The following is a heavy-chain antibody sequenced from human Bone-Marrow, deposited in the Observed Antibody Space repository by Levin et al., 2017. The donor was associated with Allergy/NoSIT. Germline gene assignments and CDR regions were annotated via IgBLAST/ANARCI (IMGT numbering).Heavy chain of an antibody. V-gene: IGHV3-23*01. D-gene: IGHD2-15*01. Sequence: GESLKISCAASGFTFSSYAMSWVRQAPGKGLEWVSAISGSGGSTYYADSVKGRFTISRDNSKNTLYLQMNSLRAEDTAVYYCAKINWPRGVVVAASDWFDPWGQGTLVTVSS. CDR3: AKINWPRGVVVAASDWFDP. J-gene: IGHJ5*02. CDR1: GFTFSSYA. CDR2: ISGSGGST.